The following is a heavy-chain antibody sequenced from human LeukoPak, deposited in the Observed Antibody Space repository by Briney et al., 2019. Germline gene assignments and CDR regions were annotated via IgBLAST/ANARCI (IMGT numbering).Heavy chain of an antibody. CDR1: GGSFSGYY. Sequence: PSETLSLTCAVYGGSFSGYYWSWIRQPPGKGLEWIGEINHSGSTNYNPSLKSRVTISVDTSKNQFSLKLSSVTAADTAVYYCARGRHRITIFGVVTSNPFDYWGQGTLVTVSS. CDR3: ARGRHRITIFGVVTSNPFDY. V-gene: IGHV4-34*01. CDR2: INHSGST. D-gene: IGHD3-3*01. J-gene: IGHJ4*02.